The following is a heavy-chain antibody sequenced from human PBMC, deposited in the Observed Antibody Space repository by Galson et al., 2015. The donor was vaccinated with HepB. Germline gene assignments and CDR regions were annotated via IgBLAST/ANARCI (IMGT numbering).Heavy chain of an antibody. D-gene: IGHD3-22*01. CDR1: GYTFTSYG. J-gene: IGHJ3*02. CDR2: ISAYNGNT. Sequence: SVKVSCKASGYTFTSYGISWVRQAPGQGLEWMGWISAYNGNTNYAQKLQGRVTMTTDTSTSTAYMELRSLRSDDTAVYYCARDRLYYYDSSGYYPNEIWGQGTMVTVSS. V-gene: IGHV1-18*04. CDR3: ARDRLYYYDSSGYYPNEI.